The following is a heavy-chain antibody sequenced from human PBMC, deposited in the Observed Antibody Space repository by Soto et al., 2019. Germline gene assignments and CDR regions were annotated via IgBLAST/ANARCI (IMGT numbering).Heavy chain of an antibody. J-gene: IGHJ6*02. V-gene: IGHV3-30*03. D-gene: IGHD3-10*02. CDR1: GFTFNYYG. CDR3: VTMGPGPILEDRFYYYVIDV. Sequence: QTQVVESGGGVVQPGTSLRLSCAASGFTFNYYGMHWVRQAPGKGLEWMAVISYDGTKKHYADSIKGRFAISRDNSRNTVYLQLNSLRPEDTAVYYCVTMGPGPILEDRFYYYVIDVWGQGTTVTVSS. CDR2: ISYDGTKK.